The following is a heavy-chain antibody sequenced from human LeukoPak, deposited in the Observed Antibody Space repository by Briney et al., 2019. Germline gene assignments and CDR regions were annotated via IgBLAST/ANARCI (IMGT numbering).Heavy chain of an antibody. CDR2: IYYSGST. V-gene: IGHV4-39*01. D-gene: IGHD1-26*01. CDR1: GGSISSSSYY. J-gene: IGHJ4*02. CDR3: ARHALGSFDY. Sequence: SETLSLTCTVSGGSISSSSYYWGWIRQPPGKGLEWIGSIYYSGSTYYNPSLKSRVTISVDTSKNQFSLKLSSVTAADTAVYYCARHALGSFDYWGQGTLVTVPS.